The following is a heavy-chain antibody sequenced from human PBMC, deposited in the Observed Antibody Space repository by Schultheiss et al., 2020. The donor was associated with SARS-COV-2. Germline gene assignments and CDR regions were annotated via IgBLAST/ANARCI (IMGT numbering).Heavy chain of an antibody. CDR1: GFTFSSYE. J-gene: IGHJ5*02. CDR2: ISSSGSTI. CDR3: VRDRSWWTPYNCFDL. Sequence: GESLKISCAASGFTFSSYEMNWVRQAPGKGLEWVSYISSSGSTIYYADSVKGRFTISRDNSRNFLYQQMNSLRAEDTAVYYCVRDRSWWTPYNCFDLWGRGTLVTVSS. D-gene: IGHD2-15*01. V-gene: IGHV3-48*03.